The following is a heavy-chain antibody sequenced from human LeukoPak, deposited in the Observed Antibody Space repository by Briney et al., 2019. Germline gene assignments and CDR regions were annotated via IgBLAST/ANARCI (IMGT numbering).Heavy chain of an antibody. CDR3: AKEGLEGYYDSSGYYYYFDY. J-gene: IGHJ4*02. V-gene: IGHV3-23*01. Sequence: GGSLRLSCAASGFTFSSYAMSWVRQAPGKGLEWVSAISGSGGSTYYADSVKGRSAISRDNSKNTLYLQMNSLRAEDTAVYYCAKEGLEGYYDSSGYYYYFDYWGQGTLVTVSS. D-gene: IGHD3-22*01. CDR1: GFTFSSYA. CDR2: ISGSGGST.